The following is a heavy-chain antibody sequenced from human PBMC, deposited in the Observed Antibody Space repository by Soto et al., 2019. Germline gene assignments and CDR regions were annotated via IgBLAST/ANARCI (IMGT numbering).Heavy chain of an antibody. J-gene: IGHJ5*02. CDR2: IYHSGST. D-gene: IGHD3-22*01. Sequence: MSLTCAVCSGSIIRGCYAWSGIRQPPGKGLEGIGYIYHSGSTYYNPSLKSRVTISVDRSKNQFSLKLSSVTAADTAVYYCARVTFDSSGYYYGKTYNCFDLWGQGTLVTVSS. CDR1: SGSIIRGCYA. V-gene: IGHV4-30-2*01. CDR3: ARVTFDSSGYYYGKTYNCFDL.